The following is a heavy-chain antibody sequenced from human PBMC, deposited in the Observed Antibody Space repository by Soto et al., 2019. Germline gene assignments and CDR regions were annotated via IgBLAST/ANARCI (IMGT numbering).Heavy chain of an antibody. CDR1: GYTLTALS. D-gene: IGHD2-2*03. CDR2: FDPEDGET. J-gene: IGHJ6*02. CDR3: ATPSVGIVVVPAASKTRNWSGTPADYYYGMDV. Sequence: ASVKVSCKVSGYTLTALSMHWVRQAPGKGLEWMGGFDPEDGETIYAQKFQGRITMTEDTSTDTAYMELSSLRSEDTAVYYCATPSVGIVVVPAASKTRNWSGTPADYYYGMDVWGQGTTVTVSS. V-gene: IGHV1-24*01.